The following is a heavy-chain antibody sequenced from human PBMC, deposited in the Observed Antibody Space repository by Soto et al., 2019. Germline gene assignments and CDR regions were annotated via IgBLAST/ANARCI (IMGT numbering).Heavy chain of an antibody. CDR1: GGSISSSSYY. V-gene: IGHV4-39*01. D-gene: IGHD5-12*01. Sequence: PSETLSLTCTVSGGSISSSSYYWGWIRQPPGKGLEWIGSIYYSGSTYYNPSLKSRVTISVDTSKNQFSLKLSSVTAADTAVYYCARHPITVVTPGDFDYWGQGTLVTVSS. CDR3: ARHPITVVTPGDFDY. J-gene: IGHJ4*02. CDR2: IYYSGST.